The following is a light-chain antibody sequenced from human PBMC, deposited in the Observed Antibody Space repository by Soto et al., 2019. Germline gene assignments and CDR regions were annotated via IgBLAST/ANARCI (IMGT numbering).Light chain of an antibody. CDR2: GVT. V-gene: IGLV2-14*03. CDR3: SSFTSNRIYV. Sequence: SALTQPTSVSGSPGQSITISCTGNHSDIGTYDYVSWYQQHPGRAPRLLIHGVTTRPSGISGRFSASKSGLTASLTISGLQPEDEADYYCSSFTSNRIYVFGPGTKVTVL. J-gene: IGLJ1*01. CDR1: HSDIGTYDY.